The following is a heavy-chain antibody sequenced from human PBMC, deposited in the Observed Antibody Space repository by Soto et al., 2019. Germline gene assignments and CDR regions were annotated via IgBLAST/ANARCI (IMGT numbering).Heavy chain of an antibody. CDR1: GFTFSSYA. CDR2: ISGSGGIT. V-gene: IGHV3-23*01. J-gene: IGHJ4*02. Sequence: EVQLLESGGGLVQPGGSLRLSCAASGFTFSSYAMTWVRQAPGKGLEWVSAISGSGGITYSADSGQGRFTISRDNSKNTLYLQMNSLRVEDTAVYYCAKDGGGLAAAAVRPLGASDCWGQGTLVTVSS. D-gene: IGHD6-13*01. CDR3: AKDGGGLAAAAVRPLGASDC.